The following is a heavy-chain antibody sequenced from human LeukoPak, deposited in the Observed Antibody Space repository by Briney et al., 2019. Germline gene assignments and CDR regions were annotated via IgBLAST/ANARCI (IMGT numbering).Heavy chain of an antibody. CDR2: IESSGDM. J-gene: IGHJ2*01. D-gene: IGHD1-26*01. V-gene: IGHV3-66*01. Sequence: GGSLRLSCAASGFTVSGNHMSWVRQSPEKGLEWVAIIESSGDMLYANSVKGRFTISRDNSKNTVSLQLNSLRAEDTAMYYCARATYSRYWYFDPWGRGTLVTVSS. CDR3: ARATYSRYWYFDP. CDR1: GFTVSGNH.